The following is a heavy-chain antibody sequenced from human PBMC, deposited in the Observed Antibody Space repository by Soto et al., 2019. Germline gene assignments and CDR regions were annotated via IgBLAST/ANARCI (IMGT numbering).Heavy chain of an antibody. CDR1: GGSISSYY. CDR2: IYYSGST. J-gene: IGHJ5*02. CDR3: ARISSGWYENWFDP. D-gene: IGHD6-19*01. V-gene: IGHV4-59*01. Sequence: QVQLQESGPGLVKPSETLSLTCTVSGGSISSYYWSWIRQPPGKGLEWIGYIYYSGSTNYNPSLKRRVTISVGTSKNPVSLKLSSVTAADTAVYDWARISSGWYENWFDPGGQGTLVTVSS.